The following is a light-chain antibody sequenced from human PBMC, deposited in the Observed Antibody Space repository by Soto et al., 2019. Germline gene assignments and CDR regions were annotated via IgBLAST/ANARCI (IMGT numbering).Light chain of an antibody. V-gene: IGLV1-51*01. CDR1: NSNIGNNY. CDR2: DNN. J-gene: IGLJ3*02. Sequence: QSVLTQPPSVSAAPGQKVTISCSGSNSNIGNNYVFWYQQFPGTAPKPLIYDNNKRPSGIPDRFSGSKSGTSATLGITGLQTGDEADYYCETWDNSLNDRVFGGGTKVTVL. CDR3: ETWDNSLNDRV.